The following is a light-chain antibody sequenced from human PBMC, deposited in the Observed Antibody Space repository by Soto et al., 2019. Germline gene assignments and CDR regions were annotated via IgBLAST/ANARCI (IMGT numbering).Light chain of an antibody. J-gene: IGKJ2*01. V-gene: IGKV3-20*01. CDR3: QQYGSSPYT. Sequence: EIVLTQSPGPLSLSPGERATLSCRASQSVSSNYLAWYQQKSGQAPRLLIYGASNRAAGIPDRFSGSGSGTDFTLTISRLEPEDFAVYYCQQYGSSPYTFGQGTKLEIK. CDR2: GAS. CDR1: QSVSSNY.